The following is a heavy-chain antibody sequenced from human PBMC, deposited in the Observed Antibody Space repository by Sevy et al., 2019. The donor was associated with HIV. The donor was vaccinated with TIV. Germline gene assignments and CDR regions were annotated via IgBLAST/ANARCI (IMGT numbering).Heavy chain of an antibody. D-gene: IGHD6-13*01. CDR2: ISYDGSNK. V-gene: IGHV3-30*18. CDR3: AKDRISAQQLDYYFDY. CDR1: GFTFSSYG. J-gene: IGHJ4*02. Sequence: GGSLRLSCAASGFTFSSYGMHWVRQAPGKGLEWVAVISYDGSNKYNADSVKGRFTISRDNSKNTLYLKMNSLRAEDKAVYYCAKDRISAQQLDYYFDYWGQGTLVTVSS.